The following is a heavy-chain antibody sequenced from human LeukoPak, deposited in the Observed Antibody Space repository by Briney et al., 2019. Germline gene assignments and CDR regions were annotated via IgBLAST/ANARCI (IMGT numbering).Heavy chain of an antibody. CDR3: ARDPKPDYDFWSGSLNWFDP. Sequence: SETLSLTCAVYGGSFSHYYWSWIRQPPGKGLEWIGEINHSGSTNYDPSPKSRVTISVDTSKNQFSLKLSSVTAADTAVYYCARDPKPDYDFWSGSLNWFDPWGQGTLVTVSS. CDR2: INHSGST. V-gene: IGHV4-34*01. CDR1: GGSFSHYY. D-gene: IGHD3-3*01. J-gene: IGHJ5*02.